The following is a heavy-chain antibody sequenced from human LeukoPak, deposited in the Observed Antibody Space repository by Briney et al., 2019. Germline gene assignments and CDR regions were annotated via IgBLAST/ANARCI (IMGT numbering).Heavy chain of an antibody. CDR2: SILILGTA. J-gene: IGHJ4*02. D-gene: IGHD3-22*01. Sequence: SVKLSCTASGGTCTSYAISWVRRSPGHGLEWRGGSILILGTANYAQKVQGRDTITAVETTSTAYMEQSRLSTQDTAVYYGASGQGDSSRGGYFDYWGQGTLVTVSS. CDR1: GGTCTSYA. CDR3: ASGQGDSSRGGYFDY. V-gene: IGHV1-69*01.